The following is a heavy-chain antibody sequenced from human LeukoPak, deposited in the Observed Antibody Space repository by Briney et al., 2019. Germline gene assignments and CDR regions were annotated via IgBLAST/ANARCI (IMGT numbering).Heavy chain of an antibody. Sequence: ASVKVSCKASGYTFTSYGISWVRQAPGQGLEWMGWISAYNGNTNYAQKLQGRVTMTTDTSTSTAYMELRSLRSDDTAVYYCARDGYCTNGVCYTRRSYSDYWGQGTLVTVSS. CDR2: ISAYNGNT. CDR3: ARDGYCTNGVCYTRRSYSDY. CDR1: GYTFTSYG. D-gene: IGHD2-8*01. J-gene: IGHJ4*02. V-gene: IGHV1-18*01.